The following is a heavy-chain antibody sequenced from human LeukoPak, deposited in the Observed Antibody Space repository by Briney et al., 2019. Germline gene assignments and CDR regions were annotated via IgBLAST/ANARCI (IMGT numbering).Heavy chain of an antibody. CDR3: ARDPEDTIAVAGPAPLRWFDP. CDR2: IYYSGST. CDR1: GGSISSYY. J-gene: IGHJ5*02. Sequence: SETLSLTCTVSGGSISSYYWSWIRQPPGKGLEWIGYIYYSGSTNYNPSLKSRVTISVDTSKNQFSLKLSSVTAADTAVYYCARDPEDTIAVAGPAPLRWFDPWGQGTLVTVSS. V-gene: IGHV4-59*12. D-gene: IGHD6-19*01.